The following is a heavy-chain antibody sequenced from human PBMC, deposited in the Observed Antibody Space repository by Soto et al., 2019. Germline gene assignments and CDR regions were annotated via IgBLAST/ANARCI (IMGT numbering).Heavy chain of an antibody. CDR2: IWYDGSNK. Sequence: QVQLVESGGGVVQPGRSLRLSCEASGFTLTIYGMHWVRQAPGKGLEWVAVIWYDGSNKYYADSVKGRFTISRDNSKNTLYLQMNSLRAEDTAVYYCARAIPLGDYGDYSTPFDYWGQGTPVTVSS. V-gene: IGHV3-33*01. CDR1: GFTLTIYG. J-gene: IGHJ4*02. CDR3: ARAIPLGDYGDYSTPFDY. D-gene: IGHD4-17*01.